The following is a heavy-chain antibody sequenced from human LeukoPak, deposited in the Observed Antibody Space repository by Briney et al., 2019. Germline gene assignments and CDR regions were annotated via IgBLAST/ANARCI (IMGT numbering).Heavy chain of an antibody. J-gene: IGHJ5*02. CDR2: IYSDGTSI. CDR3: VRGGYGDYGRGS. CDR1: GFTFRSYE. V-gene: IGHV3-48*03. Sequence: PGGSLRLSCVASGFTFRSYEMSWVRQAPGKGLEWVSYIYSDGTSIYYADSVKGRFTISRDNARNSLYLQMNSLRVEDTAVYYCVRGGYGDYGRGSWGQGTLLTVSS. D-gene: IGHD4-17*01.